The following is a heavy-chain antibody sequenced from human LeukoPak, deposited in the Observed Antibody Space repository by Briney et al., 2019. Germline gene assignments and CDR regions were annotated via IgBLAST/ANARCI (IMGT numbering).Heavy chain of an antibody. V-gene: IGHV4-59*01. CDR2: IYYSGSI. Sequence: SETLSLTCTVSGGSISRYYWSWLRQPPGKGLEWIGYIYYSGSINYNPSLKSRVTISVDTSKNQFSLKLSSVTAADTAVYYCARDKVPGDFWGPGTLVTVSS. CDR1: GGSISRYY. J-gene: IGHJ4*02. CDR3: ARDKVPGDF.